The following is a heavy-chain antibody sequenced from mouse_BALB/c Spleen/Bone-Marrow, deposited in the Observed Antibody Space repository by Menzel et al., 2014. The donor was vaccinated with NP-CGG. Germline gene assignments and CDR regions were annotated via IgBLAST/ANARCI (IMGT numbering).Heavy chain of an antibody. V-gene: IGHV1-82*01. CDR1: GYAFSTSW. J-gene: IGHJ4*01. CDR2: IYPGDGDT. CDR3: ARSDGYRAMDY. D-gene: IGHD2-3*01. Sequence: VKLQESGPELVKPGASVKISCKASGYAFSTSWMNWVKQRPGQGLEWIGRIYPGDGDTNYNGKFKGKATLTADKSSSPAYMQLSSLTSVDSAVYFCARSDGYRAMDYWGQGTSVTVSS.